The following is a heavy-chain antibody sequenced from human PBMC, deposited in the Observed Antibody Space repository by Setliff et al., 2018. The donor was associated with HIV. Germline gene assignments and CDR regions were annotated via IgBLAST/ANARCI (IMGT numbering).Heavy chain of an antibody. D-gene: IGHD2-15*01. CDR1: GYTLTGHY. CDR3: ARDRPLDTPGMGLYLDY. V-gene: IGHV1-2*02. J-gene: IGHJ4*02. CDR2: FNPNNAAS. Sequence: ASVKVSCKASGYTLTGHYMHWVRQAPGQGLEWMGYFNPNNAASKFAQKFQGRVTMTRDTSTSTAYMELTSLTSDDMAVYYCARDRPLDTPGMGLYLDYWGQGTLVTVSS.